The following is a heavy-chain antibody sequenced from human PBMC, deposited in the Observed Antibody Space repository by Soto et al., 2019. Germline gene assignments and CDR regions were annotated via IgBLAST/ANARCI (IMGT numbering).Heavy chain of an antibody. D-gene: IGHD6-19*01. CDR3: ARHRGRAVATDY. V-gene: IGHV5-10-1*01. CDR2: IDPSDSYT. J-gene: IGHJ4*02. CDR1: GYSFTSYW. Sequence: GESLKISCNGSGYSFTSYWISWVRQMPGKGLEWMGRIDPSDSYTNYSPSFQGHVTISADKSISTAYLQWSSLKASDTAMYYCARHRGRAVATDYWGQGTLVTVSS.